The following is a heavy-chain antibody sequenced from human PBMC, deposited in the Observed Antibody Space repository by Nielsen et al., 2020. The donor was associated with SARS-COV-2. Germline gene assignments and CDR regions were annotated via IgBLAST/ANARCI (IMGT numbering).Heavy chain of an antibody. Sequence: GESLKISCKVSGYNFARYWIGWVRQMPGKGLEWMAMIYPGDLDTRYSPSLQGQVTISANKSLTTAYLSWGSLEASDTAIYYCARHTRSCPGGTCYPPFLSYWGQGTLVTVSS. CDR3: ARHTRSCPGGTCYPPFLSY. CDR2: IYPGDLDT. CDR1: GYNFARYW. D-gene: IGHD2-15*01. V-gene: IGHV5-51*01. J-gene: IGHJ4*02.